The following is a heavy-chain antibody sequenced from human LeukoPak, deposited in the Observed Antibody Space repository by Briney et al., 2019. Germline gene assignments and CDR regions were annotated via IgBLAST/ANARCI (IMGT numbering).Heavy chain of an antibody. V-gene: IGHV4-31*03. D-gene: IGHD3-10*01. CDR3: ARDSTTYYYGSGSPAQGMDV. Sequence: SQTLSLTCTVSGGSISRGGYYWSWIRQHPGKGLEWIGYIYYSGSTYYNPSLKSRVTISVDTSKNQFSLKLSSVTAADTAEYYCARDSTTYYYGSGSPAQGMDVWGQGTTVTVSS. CDR2: IYYSGST. CDR1: GGSISRGGYY. J-gene: IGHJ6*02.